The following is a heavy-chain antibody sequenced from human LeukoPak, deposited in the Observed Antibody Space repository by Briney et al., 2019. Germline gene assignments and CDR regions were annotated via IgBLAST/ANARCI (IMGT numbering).Heavy chain of an antibody. J-gene: IGHJ5*02. CDR2: IYTSGST. CDR3: ARDEDGDDNWFDP. D-gene: IGHD4-17*01. Sequence: SETLSLTCTVSGGSISSYYRSWIRQPAGKGLEWIGSIYTSGSTNYNPSLKSRVTMSVDTSKNQFSLKLRSVTAADAAVYYCARDEDGDDNWFDPWGQGTLVTVSS. V-gene: IGHV4-4*07. CDR1: GGSISSYY.